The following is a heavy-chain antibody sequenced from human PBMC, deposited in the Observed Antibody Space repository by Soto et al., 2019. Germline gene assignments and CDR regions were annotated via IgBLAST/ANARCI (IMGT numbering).Heavy chain of an antibody. CDR3: ATPVDYGDYVSAFDI. CDR2: ISWNSGSI. V-gene: IGHV3-9*01. J-gene: IGHJ3*02. CDR1: GFTFDDYA. Sequence: EVQLVESGGGLVQPGRSLRLSCAASGFTFDDYAMHWVRQAPGKGLEWVSGISWNSGSIGYADSVKGRFTISRDNAKNSLYLQMNSLRAEDTALYYCATPVDYGDYVSAFDIWGQGTMVTVSS. D-gene: IGHD4-17*01.